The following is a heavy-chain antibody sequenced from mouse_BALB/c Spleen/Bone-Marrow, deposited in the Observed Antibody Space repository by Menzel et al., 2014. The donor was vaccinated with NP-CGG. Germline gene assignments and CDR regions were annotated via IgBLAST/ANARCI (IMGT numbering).Heavy chain of an antibody. CDR3: ARGGITTVVPYSMDY. J-gene: IGHJ4*01. V-gene: IGHV1-54*03. CDR2: IDPRSGGT. Sequence: VQLQESGAELVRPGTSVKVSCKASGYAFTNYLIEWVKPRPGQGLEWIGVIDPRSGGTDYNEKFKGKAPLTADKSSSTAYMQLNSLTSGDSAVYFCARGGITTVVPYSMDYWGQGTSVTVSS. CDR1: GYAFTNYL. D-gene: IGHD1-1*01.